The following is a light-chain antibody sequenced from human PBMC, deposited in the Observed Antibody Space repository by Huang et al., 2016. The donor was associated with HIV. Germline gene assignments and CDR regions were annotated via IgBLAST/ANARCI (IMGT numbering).Light chain of an antibody. CDR2: DAS. Sequence: EIVLTQSPATLSLSPGEGATLSCRASQSVSSHLAWYQQKPGQAPRLLIYDASNRATGIPARFSGSGSGTDFTLTISSLEPEDFAVYYCQQRSNWAFGQGTRLEIK. CDR1: QSVSSH. V-gene: IGKV3-11*01. J-gene: IGKJ5*01. CDR3: QQRSNWA.